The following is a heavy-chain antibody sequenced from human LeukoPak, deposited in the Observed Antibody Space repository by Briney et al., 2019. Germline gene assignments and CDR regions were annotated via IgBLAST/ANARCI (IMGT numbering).Heavy chain of an antibody. Sequence: SETLSLTCAVYGGSFSGYYWSWIRQPPGKGLEWIGEINHSGSTNYNPSLKSRVTISVDTSKNQFSLKLSSVTAADTAVYYCARHYVVPAALSPWGQGTLVTVSS. CDR2: INHSGST. CDR1: GGSFSGYY. V-gene: IGHV4-34*01. D-gene: IGHD2-2*01. CDR3: ARHYVVPAALSP. J-gene: IGHJ5*02.